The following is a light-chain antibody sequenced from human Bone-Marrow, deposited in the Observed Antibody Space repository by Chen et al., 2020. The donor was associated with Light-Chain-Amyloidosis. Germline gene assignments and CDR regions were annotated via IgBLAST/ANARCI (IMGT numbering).Light chain of an antibody. V-gene: IGLV3-25*03. CDR2: RDT. CDR1: DLPTKS. J-gene: IGLJ2*01. CDR3: PSADSSGTYEVI. Sequence: SYELTPPPSVSVSPGQTARSTCSGDDLPTKSANWYQQKPGQAPVLVIHRDTDRPSGIYERFAGSNSGTTATLTISGVQAEDEADYHCPSADSSGTYEVIFGGGTKLTVL.